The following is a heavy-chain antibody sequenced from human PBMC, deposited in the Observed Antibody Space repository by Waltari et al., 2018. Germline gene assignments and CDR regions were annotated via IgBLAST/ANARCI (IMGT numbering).Heavy chain of an antibody. Sequence: QLQLQESGPGLVKSSETLSLTCDVSGYAITTGFYWGWIRQPPGRGLEWVATIYHDGTTFYNPSLTDRVTTSMDTSKNQFSLKMKSVTAADTAVYYCTRQVLGYCISAACRRLESWGQGTLVTVSS. V-gene: IGHV4-38-2*01. CDR3: TRQVLGYCISAACRRLES. CDR1: GYAITTGFY. CDR2: IYHDGTT. J-gene: IGHJ4*02. D-gene: IGHD2-2*03.